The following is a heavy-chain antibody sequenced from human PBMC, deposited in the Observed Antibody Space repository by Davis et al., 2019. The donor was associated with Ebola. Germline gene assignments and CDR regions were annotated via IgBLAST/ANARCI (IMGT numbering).Heavy chain of an antibody. CDR3: ARDWQYDY. CDR2: ISYNGRNK. CDR1: GFTFRSFG. V-gene: IGHV3-30*03. D-gene: IGHD4-11*01. J-gene: IGHJ4*02. Sequence: GESLKISCAATGFTFRSFGMHWVRQAPGKGLEWVAAISYNGRNKDYTDSVKGRFTISRDNSMGTLSLQMNSLRPEDTAVYYCARDWQYDYWGQGTLVTVSS.